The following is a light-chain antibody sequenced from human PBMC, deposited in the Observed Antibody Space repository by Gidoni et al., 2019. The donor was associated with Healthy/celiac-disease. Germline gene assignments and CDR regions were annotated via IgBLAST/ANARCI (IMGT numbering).Light chain of an antibody. J-gene: IGKJ2*01. Sequence: DIVMTQSPDSLALALGARATINCKSSQSVLYSSNQQNYLAWYQQTPGQPPKLLIYLASTRESGVPDRFSGSCSGTDFTLTISSLQAEDVAVYYCQQYYRTPRTFGQGTKLEIK. CDR1: QSVLYSSNQQNY. CDR2: LAS. V-gene: IGKV4-1*01. CDR3: QQYYRTPRT.